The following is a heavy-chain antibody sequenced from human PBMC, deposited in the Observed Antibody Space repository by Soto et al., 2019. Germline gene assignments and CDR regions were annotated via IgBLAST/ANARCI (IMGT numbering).Heavy chain of an antibody. J-gene: IGHJ6*02. Sequence: QVQLVESGGGVVQPGRSLRLSCAASGFTFSSYAMHWVRQAPGKGLEWVAVISYYGSNKYYADSVKGRLSISRDNSKNTLYLQLISLRAEDTAVYYCARMASFYCSGGSCYPTYGMDVWGQGNTVTVSS. CDR2: ISYYGSNK. D-gene: IGHD2-15*01. V-gene: IGHV3-30-3*01. CDR1: GFTFSSYA. CDR3: ARMASFYCSGGSCYPTYGMDV.